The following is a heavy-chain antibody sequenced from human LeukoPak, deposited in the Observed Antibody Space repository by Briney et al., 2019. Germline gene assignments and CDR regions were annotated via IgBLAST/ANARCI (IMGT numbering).Heavy chain of an antibody. J-gene: IGHJ4*02. CDR2: INPSSGGT. Sequence: ASVKVSCKASGYTFTGYYMHWVRQAPGQGLEWMGWINPSSGGTNYAQKFQGRVTMTRDTSISTAYMELSRLRSDDTAVYYCARAMVRGVRASYYFDYWGQGTLVTVSS. V-gene: IGHV1-2*02. CDR3: ARAMVRGVRASYYFDY. D-gene: IGHD3-10*01. CDR1: GYTFTGYY.